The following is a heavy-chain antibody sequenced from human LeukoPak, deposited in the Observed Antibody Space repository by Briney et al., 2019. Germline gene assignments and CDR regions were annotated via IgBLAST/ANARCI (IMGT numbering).Heavy chain of an antibody. CDR2: ISDSGSSI. CDR1: GFPFSIYS. Sequence: GGPLSLSCAVSGFPFSIYSMNWVREATGRGLELVLSISDSGSSIFYADSVKGRFTISRDNAKNSLYLQMNSLRAEDTAVYYCARDVAAIAGGYMDVWGKGTTVTVSS. CDR3: ARDVAAIAGGYMDV. J-gene: IGHJ6*03. D-gene: IGHD2-15*01. V-gene: IGHV3-21*01.